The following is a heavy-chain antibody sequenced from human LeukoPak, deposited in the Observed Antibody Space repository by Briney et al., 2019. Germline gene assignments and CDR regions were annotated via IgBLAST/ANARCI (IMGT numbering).Heavy chain of an antibody. V-gene: IGHV3-30*18. CDR3: AKDLPDYYDSSGQDFDY. D-gene: IGHD3-22*01. CDR2: ISYDGSKK. Sequence: GGSLRLSCAASGFTFSSYGMHWVRQAPGKGLEWVAVISYDGSKKYYADSVKGRFTISRDNSKNTLYLQMNSLRAEDTAVYYCAKDLPDYYDSSGQDFDYWGQGTLVTVSS. J-gene: IGHJ4*02. CDR1: GFTFSSYG.